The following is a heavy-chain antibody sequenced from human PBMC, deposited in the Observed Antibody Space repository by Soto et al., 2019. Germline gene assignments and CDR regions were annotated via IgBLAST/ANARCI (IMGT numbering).Heavy chain of an antibody. J-gene: IGHJ4*01. CDR3: VTGGHYFGD. V-gene: IGHV3-15*01. CDR1: GITMCDVW. CDR2: ITKVADGGTT. Sequence: EVQLVESGGGLVQPGGSLRLSCPVSGITMCDVWMSWVRQIPGKGPEWIGRITKVADGGTTEFAEFVKGRFSISRGDSKNTVYLQTNSLKVEDTALYYCVTGGHYFGDWGHGPLVTVSS.